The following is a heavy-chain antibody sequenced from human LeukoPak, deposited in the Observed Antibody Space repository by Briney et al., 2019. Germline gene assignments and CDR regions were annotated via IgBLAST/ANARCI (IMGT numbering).Heavy chain of an antibody. CDR3: ARDDSSITGTKRH. V-gene: IGHV3-20*04. CDR1: GFIFDDYG. CDR2: INWNGGST. Sequence: GGSLRLSCAASGFIFDDYGMSWVRQAPGKGLEWVSGINWNGGSTGYADSVKGRFTISRDNAKNSLYLQMNSLRAEDTASYYCARDDSSITGTKRHWGQGTLVTVSA. D-gene: IGHD1-7*01. J-gene: IGHJ4*02.